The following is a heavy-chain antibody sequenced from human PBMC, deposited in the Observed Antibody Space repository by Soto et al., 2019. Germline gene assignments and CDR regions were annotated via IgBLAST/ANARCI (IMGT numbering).Heavy chain of an antibody. CDR2: TYYRSKWYN. J-gene: IGHJ5*02. CDR1: GDSVSSNSAA. V-gene: IGHV6-1*01. Sequence: QTLSLTCAISGDSVSSNSAAWNWIRQSPSRGLEWVGRTYYRSKWYNDYAVSVKSRISINPDTSKNQFSLQLNSVTPDDTAVYYCARGRLAPYSESNGYYYYNWFDPWGQGTLVTVSS. CDR3: ARGRLAPYSESNGYYYYNWFDP. D-gene: IGHD3-22*01.